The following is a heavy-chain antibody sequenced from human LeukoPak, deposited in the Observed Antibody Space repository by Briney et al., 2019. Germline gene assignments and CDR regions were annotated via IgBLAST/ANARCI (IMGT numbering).Heavy chain of an antibody. CDR3: AHSPPYYDYLWGSYRYSRFDP. V-gene: IGHV2-5*01. J-gene: IGHJ5*02. D-gene: IGHD3-16*02. CDR2: IYWHDDK. Sequence: SGPTLLQPTRTLTLTCTFSGFSLHTPGGGVGWIRQPPGKALEWLSLIYWHDDKRYSPSLKSRGTITNDTSKNHVFLTITNMDPVDTATYYCAHSPPYYDYLWGSYRYSRFDPWGQGTLVTVSS. CDR1: GFSLHTPGGG.